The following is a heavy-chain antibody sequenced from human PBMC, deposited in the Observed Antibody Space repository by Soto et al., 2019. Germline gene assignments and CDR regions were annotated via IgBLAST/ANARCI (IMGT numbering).Heavy chain of an antibody. Sequence: APRRSRAAPRFTFSSHGLRRVRPGPGQGLEWVAVISYDGSNKYYADSVKGRFTISRDNSKNTLYLQMNSLRAEDTAVYYCAKACRDSNYGDLRLYGMDVWGQGTTVTVSS. CDR2: ISYDGSNK. J-gene: IGHJ6*02. D-gene: IGHD4-4*01. CDR1: RFTFSSHG. V-gene: IGHV3-30*18. CDR3: AKACRDSNYGDLRLYGMDV.